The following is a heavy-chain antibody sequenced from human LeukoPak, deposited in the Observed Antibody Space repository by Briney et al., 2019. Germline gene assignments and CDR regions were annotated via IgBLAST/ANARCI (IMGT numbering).Heavy chain of an antibody. CDR1: GGSISSYY. D-gene: IGHD3/OR15-3a*01. V-gene: IGHV4-4*07. CDR3: ARQTGSGLFILP. Sequence: SETLSLTCTVSGGSISSYYWSWIRQPAGKGLEWIGRIYITGRTNYNPSLKSRVTMSVDASKNQFSLKLSSVTAADTAVYYCARQTGSGLFILPGGQGTLVTVSS. J-gene: IGHJ4*02. CDR2: IYITGRT.